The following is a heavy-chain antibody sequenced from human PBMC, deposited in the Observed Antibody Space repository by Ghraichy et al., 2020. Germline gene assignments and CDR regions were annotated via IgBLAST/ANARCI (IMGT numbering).Heavy chain of an antibody. Sequence: SETLSLTCTVSGGSISSYYWSWIRQPPGKGLEWIGYIYYSGSTNYNPSLKSRVTISVDTSKNQFSLKLSSVTAADTAVYYCARVPRVRGVTVGGPGWFDPWGQGTLVTVSS. CDR2: IYYSGST. V-gene: IGHV4-59*01. CDR1: GGSISSYY. J-gene: IGHJ5*02. D-gene: IGHD3-10*01. CDR3: ARVPRVRGVTVGGPGWFDP.